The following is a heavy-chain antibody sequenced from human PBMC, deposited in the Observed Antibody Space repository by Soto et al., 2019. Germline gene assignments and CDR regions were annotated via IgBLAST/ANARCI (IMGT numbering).Heavy chain of an antibody. CDR1: GGSFSSSSYY. CDR2: IYYSGST. CDR3: ARHWITMVRGVCDCES. V-gene: IGHV4-39*01. D-gene: IGHD3-10*01. Sequence: SETLSLTCTVSGGSFSSSSYYWGWIRHPPGKGLEWIGSIYYSGSTYYNPSLKSRVTMSVDPPKNQFSLKLISVTAADTAVYYCARHWITMVRGVCDCESGGQGTLVTV. J-gene: IGHJ4*02.